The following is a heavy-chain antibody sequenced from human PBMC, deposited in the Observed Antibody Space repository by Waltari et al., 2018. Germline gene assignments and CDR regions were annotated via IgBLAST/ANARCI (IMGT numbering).Heavy chain of an antibody. Sequence: QVQLQESGPGLVKPLETLSLTCTVSDVLVINYSLRWIRQAAGKGLEWIGRVSHSGSSNYNPSLASRVHMSVDSSKNQFSLRLSSATAADTATYYCARDQHLAASRGFGMDIWGRGTSVTVSS. V-gene: IGHV4-4*07. CDR2: VSHSGSS. J-gene: IGHJ6*02. CDR1: DVLVINYS. CDR3: ARDQHLAASRGFGMDI. D-gene: IGHD3-10*01.